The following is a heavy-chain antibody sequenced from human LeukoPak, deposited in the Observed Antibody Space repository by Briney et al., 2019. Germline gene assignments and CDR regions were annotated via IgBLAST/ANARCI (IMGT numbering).Heavy chain of an antibody. Sequence: PGGSLRLSCAASGFTFSTYAMNWVRQAPGKGLEYVSGISSNGGSTYYANSVKGRFTISRDNSKNTLYLQMGSLRAEDMAVYYCARSRWEWMILDFGFDIWGQGTMVTVSS. J-gene: IGHJ3*02. CDR1: GFTFSTYA. D-gene: IGHD1-26*01. CDR2: ISSNGGST. CDR3: ARSRWEWMILDFGFDI. V-gene: IGHV3-64*01.